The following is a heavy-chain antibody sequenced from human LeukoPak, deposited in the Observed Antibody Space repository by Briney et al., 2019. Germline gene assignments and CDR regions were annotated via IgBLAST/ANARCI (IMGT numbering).Heavy chain of an antibody. D-gene: IGHD2-15*01. V-gene: IGHV3-48*01. J-gene: IGHJ4*02. CDR1: GFTFSSYR. Sequence: GGSLRLSCAASGFTFSSYRMNWVRQAPGKGLEWVSYISSSSSTIYYADSVKGRFTISRDNAKNSLYLQMNSLRAEDTAVYYCASKGVVVVAARTFDYWGQGTLVTVSS. CDR2: ISSSSSTI. CDR3: ASKGVVVVAARTFDY.